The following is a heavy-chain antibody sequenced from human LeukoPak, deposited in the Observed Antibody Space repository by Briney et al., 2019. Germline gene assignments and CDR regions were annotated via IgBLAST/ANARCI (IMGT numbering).Heavy chain of an antibody. J-gene: IGHJ6*03. CDR1: GFTFSGYS. CDR3: ARDYSGTGYMDV. D-gene: IGHD1-1*01. Sequence: PGGSLRLSCAASGFTFSGYSMNWVRQAPGKGLEWVSSISSSSSYIYYADSVKGRFTISRDNAKNSLYLQMNSLRAEDTAVYYCARDYSGTGYMDVWGKGTTVTVSS. CDR2: ISSSSSYI. V-gene: IGHV3-21*01.